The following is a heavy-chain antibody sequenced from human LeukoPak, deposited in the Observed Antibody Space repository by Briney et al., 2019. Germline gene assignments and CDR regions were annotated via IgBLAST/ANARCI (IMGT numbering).Heavy chain of an antibody. J-gene: IGHJ4*02. CDR1: GGSISSSSYY. V-gene: IGHV4-39*07. CDR2: IYYSGST. D-gene: IGHD1-26*01. CDR3: AKARAGELLRLFDY. Sequence: SETLSLTCTVSGGSISSSSYYWGWIRQPPGKGLEWIGSIYYSGSTYYNPSLKSRVTISVDTSKNQFSLKLSSVTAADTAVYYCAKARAGELLRLFDYWGQGTLVTVSS.